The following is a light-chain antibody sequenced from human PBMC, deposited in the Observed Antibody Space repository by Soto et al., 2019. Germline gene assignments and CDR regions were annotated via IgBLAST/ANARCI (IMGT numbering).Light chain of an antibody. J-gene: IGKJ1*01. CDR3: QKNNGALRR. V-gene: IGKV1-27*01. CDR2: AAS. CDR1: QDISNY. Sequence: DIQMTQSPSSLSASVGDRVTITCRASQDISNYLAWYQQKPGKVPWLLIYAASTLQSGVPSRFSGGGFGTDFTLTISGRRPEDVASYSCQKNNGALRRFGKGTTGEIK.